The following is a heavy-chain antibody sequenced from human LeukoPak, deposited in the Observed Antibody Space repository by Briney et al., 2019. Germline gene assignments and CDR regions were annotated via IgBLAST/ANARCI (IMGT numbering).Heavy chain of an antibody. V-gene: IGHV3-20*04. J-gene: IGHJ5*02. CDR1: GFTLYDYG. Sequence: PGGSLRLSCAASGFTLYDYGMSWVRRARGKRLEWVSGINWNGGSTGYADSGKGRFTISRDNAKNSLYLQMTSLRAEDTAVYYCARDLAAAGTGYNWFDPWGQGTLVTVSS. CDR3: ARDLAAAGTGYNWFDP. D-gene: IGHD6-13*01. CDR2: INWNGGST.